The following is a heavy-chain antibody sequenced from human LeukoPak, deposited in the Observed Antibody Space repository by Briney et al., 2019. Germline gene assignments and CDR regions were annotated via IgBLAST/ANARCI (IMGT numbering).Heavy chain of an antibody. D-gene: IGHD2-8*02. V-gene: IGHV4-61*02. CDR3: ARALLVTSFDY. CDR1: GGSISSGSYY. Sequence: SGTLSLTCTVSGGSISSGSYYWSWIRQPAGKGLEWIGRIYTSGSTNYNPSLKSRVTISVDTSKNHFSLKLSSVTAADTAVYYCARALLVTSFDYWGQGTLVTVSS. CDR2: IYTSGST. J-gene: IGHJ4*02.